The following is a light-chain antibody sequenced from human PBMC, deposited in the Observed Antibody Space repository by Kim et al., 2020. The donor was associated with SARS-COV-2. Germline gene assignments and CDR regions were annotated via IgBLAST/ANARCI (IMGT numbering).Light chain of an antibody. CDR1: QSMSNH. Sequence: SVGDSATITCRASQSMSNHVQWYQQKPGKAPKLLIYAASTLEDGVPSRFVGGGSGTDFTLTIYSLQPEDFATYFCQQTYSSLHITFGQGTRLEIK. CDR2: AAS. J-gene: IGKJ5*01. CDR3: QQTYSSLHIT. V-gene: IGKV1-39*01.